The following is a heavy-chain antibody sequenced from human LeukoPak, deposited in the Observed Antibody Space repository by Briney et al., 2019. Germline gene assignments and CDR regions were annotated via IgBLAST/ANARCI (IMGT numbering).Heavy chain of an antibody. CDR2: ISSKSDDI. V-gene: IGHV3-21*05. Sequence: GGSLRLSCAASGFTFSSYSMSWVRQAPGKGLEWVSYISSKSDDIQYADSVKGRFTISRDNAKNSVYLQMNSLRAEDTAVYYCARDGGWREDYWGQGTLVTVSS. CDR3: ARDGGWREDY. J-gene: IGHJ4*02. CDR1: GFTFSSYS. D-gene: IGHD2-15*01.